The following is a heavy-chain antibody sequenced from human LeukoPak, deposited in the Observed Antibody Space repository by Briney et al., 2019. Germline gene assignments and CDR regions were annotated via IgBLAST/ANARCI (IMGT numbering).Heavy chain of an antibody. D-gene: IGHD3-3*01. CDR3: ARTSARFRGNWFDP. V-gene: IGHV1-69*05. Sequence: GSSVKASCKASGGTFSSYAISWVRQAPGQGLEWMGRIIPIFGTANYAQKFQGRVTITTDESTSTAYMELSSLRSEDTAVYYCARTSARFRGNWFDPWGQGTLVTVSS. CDR1: GGTFSSYA. CDR2: IIPIFGTA. J-gene: IGHJ5*02.